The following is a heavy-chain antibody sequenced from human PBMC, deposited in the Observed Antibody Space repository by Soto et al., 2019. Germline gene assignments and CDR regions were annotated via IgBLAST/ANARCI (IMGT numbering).Heavy chain of an antibody. CDR3: AKDSTRYCSGGSCYSGDDYGMDV. CDR1: GFTFSSYG. J-gene: IGHJ6*02. V-gene: IGHV3-30*18. D-gene: IGHD2-15*01. CDR2: ISYDGSNK. Sequence: GGSLRLSCAASGFTFSSYGMHWVRQAPGKGLEGVAVISYDGSNKYYADSVKGRFTISRDNSNNTLYLQMNSLRAEDTDVYYCAKDSTRYCSGGSCYSGDDYGMDVWGQGTTVTVSS.